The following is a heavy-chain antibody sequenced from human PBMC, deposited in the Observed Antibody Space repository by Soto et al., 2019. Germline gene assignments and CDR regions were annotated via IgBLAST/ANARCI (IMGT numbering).Heavy chain of an antibody. CDR2: ISDDGRNK. D-gene: IGHD3-22*01. V-gene: IGHV3-30*03. J-gene: IGHJ4*02. CDR3: VGGHYFGDY. Sequence: QVQLVESGGGVVQPGRSLRLSCAASGFTFSSYGMHWVRQAPGEGLEWVALISDDGRNKYYADSVKGRFTISRDNSKNTLYLQMDSLRAEDTGVYYCVGGHYFGDYWGQGTLVTVSS. CDR1: GFTFSSYG.